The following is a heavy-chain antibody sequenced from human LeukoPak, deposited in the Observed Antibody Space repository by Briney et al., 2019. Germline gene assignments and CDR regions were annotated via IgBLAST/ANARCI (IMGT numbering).Heavy chain of an antibody. V-gene: IGHV3-23*01. J-gene: IGHJ4*02. Sequence: PGGSWSPPWPPLGSTFGNYAMNWVGQAQGKGLEWVSAISGSGANTYYADSVKARFTISRDNSKSTLYLQMNSLRAEDTALYYCAKPAKTDYADFWGQGTLVTDSS. CDR2: ISGSGANT. D-gene: IGHD1-14*01. CDR3: AKPAKTDYADF. CDR1: GSTFGNYA.